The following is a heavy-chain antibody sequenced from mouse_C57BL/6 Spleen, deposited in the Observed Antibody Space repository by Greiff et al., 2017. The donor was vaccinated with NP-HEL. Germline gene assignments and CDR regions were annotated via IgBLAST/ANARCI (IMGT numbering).Heavy chain of an antibody. CDR2: INYDGSST. Sequence: EVQLQESEGGLVQPGSSMKLSCTASGFTFSDYYMAWVRQVPEKGLEWVANINYDGSSTYYLDSLKSRFIISRDNAKNILYLQMSSLKSEDTATYYCAREGSYSNFGFDYWGKGTTLTVSS. CDR1: GFTFSDYY. D-gene: IGHD2-5*01. J-gene: IGHJ2*01. V-gene: IGHV5-16*01. CDR3: AREGSYSNFGFDY.